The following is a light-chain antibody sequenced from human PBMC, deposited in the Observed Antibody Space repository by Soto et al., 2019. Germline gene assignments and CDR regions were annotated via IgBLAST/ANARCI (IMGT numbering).Light chain of an antibody. CDR1: QSVLYSSNNKNY. CDR3: QQYYSTPFT. J-gene: IGKJ3*01. V-gene: IGKV4-1*01. CDR2: WAS. Sequence: DIVMTQSPDSLAVSLGERATINCKSSQSVLYSSNNKNYLAWYQQKPGQPPKLLIYWASTRESGVPDRFNGSGSWTDFTLTISSLQAEDVAVYYCQQYYSTPFTFGPGTKVDIK.